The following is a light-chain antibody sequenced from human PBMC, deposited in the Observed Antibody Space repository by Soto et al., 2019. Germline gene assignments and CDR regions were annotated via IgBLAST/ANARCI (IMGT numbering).Light chain of an antibody. CDR2: GSS. Sequence: IVLTQSPATLSVSPGERVTLSCRASANVGTNLAWYQQRPGQPPRLLIYGSSTRATGISATFSGSGSRTEITLTISSLQSEDSAVYYCQQYNNWGLSFGGGTSVEIK. CDR3: QQYNNWGLS. CDR1: ANVGTN. J-gene: IGKJ4*01. V-gene: IGKV3D-15*01.